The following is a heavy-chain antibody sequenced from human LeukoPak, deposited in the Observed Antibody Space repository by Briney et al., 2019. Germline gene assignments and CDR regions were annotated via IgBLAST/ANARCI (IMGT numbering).Heavy chain of an antibody. CDR1: GFTFSSYA. V-gene: IGHV3-7*01. D-gene: IGHD3-22*01. Sequence: GGSPRLSCAASGFTFSSYAMHWVRQAPGKGLEWVANINQDGSEKYYVDSVKGRFTISRDNAKNSLYLQMNSLRAEDTALYYCAREVSEGFDFWGQGTLVTVSS. CDR2: INQDGSEK. CDR3: AREVSEGFDF. J-gene: IGHJ4*02.